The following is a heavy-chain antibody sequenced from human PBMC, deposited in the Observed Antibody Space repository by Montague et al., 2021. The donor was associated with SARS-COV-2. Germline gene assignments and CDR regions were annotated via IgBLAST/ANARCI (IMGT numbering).Heavy chain of an antibody. D-gene: IGHD3-10*01. CDR2: IYHRGGT. Sequence: SETLSLTCSVSGYSISSGYYWGWIRQPPGNGLEWIGNIYHRGGTYYSPSLKSPVTVSVDTSKNQFSLRLISVTAADRAMYYCARWYYGSGSYPHWGKGTMATVSA. V-gene: IGHV4-38-2*01. J-gene: IGHJ4*02. CDR3: ARWYYGSGSYPH. CDR1: GYSISSGYY.